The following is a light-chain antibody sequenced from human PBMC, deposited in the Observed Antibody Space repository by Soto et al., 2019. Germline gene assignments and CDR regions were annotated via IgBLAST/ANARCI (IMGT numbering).Light chain of an antibody. CDR1: QSVSSN. Sequence: VLTPSPATLSVSPGERATLSCRASQSVSSNLACYQQKPGQAPRLLIYDASNRATGIPARFSGSGSGTDFTLTISSLEPEDFAVYYCQQRSNWSPWTFGQGTKVDIK. V-gene: IGKV3-11*01. J-gene: IGKJ1*01. CDR3: QQRSNWSPWT. CDR2: DAS.